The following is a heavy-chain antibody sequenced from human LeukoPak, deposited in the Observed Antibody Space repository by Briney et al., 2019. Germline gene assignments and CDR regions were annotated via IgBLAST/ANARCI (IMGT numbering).Heavy chain of an antibody. CDR3: ARGDLWYYYMDV. Sequence: ASVKVSCKASGYTFTGYDMHWVRQAPGQGLEWMGRINPNSGGANYAQKFQGRVTITRDKSTSTAYMELSRLRSDDTAVYYCARGDLWYYYMDVWGKGTMVTVSS. D-gene: IGHD2-21*01. CDR2: INPNSGGA. CDR1: GYTFTGYD. V-gene: IGHV1-2*06. J-gene: IGHJ6*03.